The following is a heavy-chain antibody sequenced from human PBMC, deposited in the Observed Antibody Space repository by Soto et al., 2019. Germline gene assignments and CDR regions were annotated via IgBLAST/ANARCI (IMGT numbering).Heavy chain of an antibody. CDR3: ARARLRYFDWLLLSSWFAP. Sequence: KTSETLSLTCTVSGGSISSYYWSWIRQPPGKGLEWIGYIYYSGSTNYNPSLKSRVTISIDRSKNQFSLKLSSVTAADTAVYYCARARLRYFDWLLLSSWFAPWGQGTLVTVSS. CDR2: IYYSGST. J-gene: IGHJ5*02. CDR1: GGSISSYY. D-gene: IGHD3-9*01. V-gene: IGHV4-59*12.